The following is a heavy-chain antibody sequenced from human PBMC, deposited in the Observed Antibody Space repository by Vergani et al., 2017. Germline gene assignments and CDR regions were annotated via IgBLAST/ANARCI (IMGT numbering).Heavy chain of an antibody. CDR2: IYYSGST. J-gene: IGHJ6*02. Sequence: QLQLQESGPGLVKPSETLSLTCTVSGGSISSSSYYWGWIRQPPGKGLEGVGSIYYSGSTYYNPSLKSRVTISVDTSKNHFSLKLSSVTAAATAVYYCASRYSSGWYYIGGYYGMDVWGQGTTVTVSS. CDR1: GGSISSSSYY. CDR3: ASRYSSGWYYIGGYYGMDV. D-gene: IGHD6-19*01. V-gene: IGHV4-39*01.